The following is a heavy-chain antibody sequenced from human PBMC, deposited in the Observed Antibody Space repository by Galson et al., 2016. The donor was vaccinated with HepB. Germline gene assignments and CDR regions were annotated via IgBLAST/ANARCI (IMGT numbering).Heavy chain of an antibody. D-gene: IGHD4-17*01. CDR3: AKSGRYYGVDHFDC. V-gene: IGHV3-30*18. Sequence: LRLSCAASGFTFSSYGMHWVRQAPGKGLEWVAVISYDGSNKYYADSVKGRFTISRDNSKNTLYLQMNSLRAEDTAVYYCAKSGRYYGVDHFDCWGQGTLVTVSS. CDR2: ISYDGSNK. J-gene: IGHJ4*02. CDR1: GFTFSSYG.